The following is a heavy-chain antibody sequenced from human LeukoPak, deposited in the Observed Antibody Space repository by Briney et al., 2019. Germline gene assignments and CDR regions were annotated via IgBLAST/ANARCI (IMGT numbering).Heavy chain of an antibody. V-gene: IGHV3-23*01. CDR2: ISGSGGST. CDR1: GFTFSSYS. Sequence: GGSLRLSCAASGFTFSSYSMSWVRQAPGKGLEWVSVISGSGGSTYYADSVEGRFTVSRDNSKNTLYLQMNSLRAEDTAVFYCAKEIYGDPTGGRFQHWGQGTLVTVSS. D-gene: IGHD4-17*01. CDR3: AKEIYGDPTGGRFQH. J-gene: IGHJ1*01.